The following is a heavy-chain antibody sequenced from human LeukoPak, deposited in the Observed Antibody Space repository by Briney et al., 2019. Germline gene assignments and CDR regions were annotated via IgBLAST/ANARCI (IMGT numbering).Heavy chain of an antibody. V-gene: IGHV4-39*07. CDR1: GGSISSSYSY. Sequence: SETLSLTCTVSGGSISSSYSYWGWIRQPPGKGLEWIGNIYYSGSTYYSPSLTSRVTVSVDTSENQFSLKLSSVTAADTAVYYCARLGKWPFFDYWGQGTLVTVSS. CDR3: ARLGKWPFFDY. J-gene: IGHJ4*02. CDR2: IYYSGST. D-gene: IGHD5-12*01.